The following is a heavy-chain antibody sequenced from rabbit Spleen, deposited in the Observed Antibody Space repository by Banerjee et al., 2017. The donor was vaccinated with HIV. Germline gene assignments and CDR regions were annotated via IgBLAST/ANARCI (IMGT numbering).Heavy chain of an antibody. CDR1: GFDFSDYG. CDR2: IDPIFGRT. CDR3: VRDLGYDDYSEKGYFNL. V-gene: IGHV1S47*01. J-gene: IGHJ4*01. D-gene: IGHD2-1*01. Sequence: QEQLRESGGGLVQPGGSLKLSCKASGFDFSDYGMSWVRQAPGKGLEWIGLIDPIFGRTYYASWVNGRFTISSHNAQNTLYLQLNSLTAADTATYFCVRDLGYDDYSEKGYFNLWGPGTLVTVS.